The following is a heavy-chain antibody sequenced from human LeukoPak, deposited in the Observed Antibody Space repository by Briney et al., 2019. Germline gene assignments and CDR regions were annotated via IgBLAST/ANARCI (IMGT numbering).Heavy chain of an antibody. J-gene: IGHJ6*03. D-gene: IGHD6-19*01. Sequence: GGSLRLSCAASGFTVSSNYMSWVRQAPGKGLEWVSVIYSGGSTYYADAVKGRFTISRDNSKNTLFLQMNSLRAEDTAVYYFARDGTGYSSGWYLYMDVWGKGTTVTVSS. CDR1: GFTVSSNY. CDR2: IYSGGST. V-gene: IGHV3-53*01. CDR3: ARDGTGYSSGWYLYMDV.